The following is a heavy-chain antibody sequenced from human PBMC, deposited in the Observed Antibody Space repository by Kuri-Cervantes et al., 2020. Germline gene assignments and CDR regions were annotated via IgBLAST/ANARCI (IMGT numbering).Heavy chain of an antibody. CDR2: IIPIFGTA. CDR1: GYSFGGYW. V-gene: IGHV1-69*13. Sequence: SVKVSCKASGYSFGGYWMNWVRQAPGQGLEWMGGIIPIFGTANYAQRFQGRVAITADQSTSTAYMELSSLRSDDTAVYYCARDQMATSYSYFDLWGRGTLVTVSS. J-gene: IGHJ2*01. D-gene: IGHD5-24*01. CDR3: ARDQMATSYSYFDL.